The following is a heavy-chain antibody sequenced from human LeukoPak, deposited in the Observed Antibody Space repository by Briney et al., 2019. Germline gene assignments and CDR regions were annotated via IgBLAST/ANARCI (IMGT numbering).Heavy chain of an antibody. CDR1: GFSFSYG. CDR2: IRYDGSNK. Sequence: GGSLRLSCAASGFSFSYGMHWVRQAPGKGLEWVAFIRYDGSNKYYADSVKGRFTISRDNSKNTLYLQMNSLRAEDTAVYYCAKDTIDYWGQGTLVTVSS. V-gene: IGHV3-30*02. D-gene: IGHD2-2*01. J-gene: IGHJ4*02. CDR3: AKDTIDY.